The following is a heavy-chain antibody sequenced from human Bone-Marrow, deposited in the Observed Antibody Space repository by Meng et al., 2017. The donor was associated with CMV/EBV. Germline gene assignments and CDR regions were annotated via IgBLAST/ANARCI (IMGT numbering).Heavy chain of an antibody. D-gene: IGHD6-13*01. Sequence: GESLKISCAASGFTFSSYAMSWVRQAPGKGLEWVSAISGSGGSTYYADSVKGRFTISRDNSKNTLHLQMNSLRAEDTAVYYCAKGQQLVQRAFDIWGQGTMVTVSS. CDR1: GFTFSSYA. CDR2: ISGSGGST. J-gene: IGHJ3*02. CDR3: AKGQQLVQRAFDI. V-gene: IGHV3-23*01.